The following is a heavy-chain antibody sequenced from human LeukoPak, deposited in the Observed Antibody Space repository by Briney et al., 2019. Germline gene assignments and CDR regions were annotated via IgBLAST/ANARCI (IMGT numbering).Heavy chain of an antibody. V-gene: IGHV3-48*03. CDR2: ISGSGSTV. J-gene: IGHJ4*02. D-gene: IGHD5-18*01. CDR3: ARAGYTSMAKLGFDY. CDR1: GFTFSSYE. Sequence: GRSLRLSCAASGFTFSSYEMYWVRQAPGKRLEWVSYISGSGSTVYSADSVKGRFTLSRDNAKNSLYLQMSSVRAEDTAVYYCARAGYTSMAKLGFDYWGQGALVSVSS.